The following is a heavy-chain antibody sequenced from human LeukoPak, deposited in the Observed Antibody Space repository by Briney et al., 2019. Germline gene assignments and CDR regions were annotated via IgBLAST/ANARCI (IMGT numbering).Heavy chain of an antibody. D-gene: IGHD3-9*01. CDR1: GYTFTSYG. CDR2: MNPNSGNT. V-gene: IGHV1-8*02. J-gene: IGHJ5*02. Sequence: ASVKVSCKASGYTFTSYGISWVRQAPGQGLEWMGWMNPNSGNTGYAQKFQGRVTMTRNTSISTAYMELSSLRSEDTAVYYCASRVLRYFDWYCDNWFDPWGQGTLVTVSS. CDR3: ASRVLRYFDWYCDNWFDP.